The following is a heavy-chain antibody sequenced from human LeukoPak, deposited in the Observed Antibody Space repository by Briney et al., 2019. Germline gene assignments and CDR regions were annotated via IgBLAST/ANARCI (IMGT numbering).Heavy chain of an antibody. CDR3: AKISTTEERDFDY. V-gene: IGHV1-69*02. J-gene: IGHJ4*02. CDR2: IIPILGIA. Sequence: SVKVSCKASGGTFSSYTISWVRQAPGQGLEWMGRIIPILGIANYAQKFQGRVTITADKSTSTAYMELSSLRSEDTAVYYCAKISTTEERDFDYWGQGTLVTVSS. CDR1: GGTFSSYT. D-gene: IGHD1-1*01.